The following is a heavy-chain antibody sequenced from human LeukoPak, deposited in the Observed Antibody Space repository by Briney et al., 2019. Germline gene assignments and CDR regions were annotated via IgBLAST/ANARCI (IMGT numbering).Heavy chain of an antibody. J-gene: IGHJ5*02. D-gene: IGHD3-10*01. V-gene: IGHV1-2*06. CDR2: INPSGSST. CDR1: GYTFTSHY. Sequence: ASVKVSCKASGYTFTSHYMHWVRQAPGQGLEWMGLINPSGSSTLYAQKFQGRVTMTRDTSISTAYMELSRLRSDDTAVYYCARLGALWFGEEDVWFDPWGQGTLVTVSS. CDR3: ARLGALWFGEEDVWFDP.